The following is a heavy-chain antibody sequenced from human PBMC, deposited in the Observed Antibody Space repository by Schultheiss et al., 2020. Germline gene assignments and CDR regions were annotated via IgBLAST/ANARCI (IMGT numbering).Heavy chain of an antibody. CDR2: ISYDGSNK. D-gene: IGHD6-6*01. Sequence: GESLKISCAASGFTFSSYGMHWVRQAPGKGLEWVAVISYDGSNKYYADSVKGRFTISRDNSKNTLYLQMNSLRAEDTAVYYCAKTPIVSSSFDYYYYGMDVWGQGTTVT. V-gene: IGHV3-30*18. CDR1: GFTFSSYG. CDR3: AKTPIVSSSFDYYYYGMDV. J-gene: IGHJ6*02.